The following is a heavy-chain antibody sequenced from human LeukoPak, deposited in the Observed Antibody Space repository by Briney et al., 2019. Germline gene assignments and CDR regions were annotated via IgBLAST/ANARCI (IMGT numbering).Heavy chain of an antibody. CDR1: ASTFSSYA. Sequence: GGSLRLSCVGSASTFSSYAMNWVRQAPGKGLEWVSAISGSGGSTYYADSVKGRFTISRDNSKNTLYLQMNSLRAEDTAVYYCAKPYYSYSGSYDYWGQGTLVTVSS. D-gene: IGHD3-10*01. CDR3: AKPYYSYSGSYDY. V-gene: IGHV3-23*01. CDR2: ISGSGGST. J-gene: IGHJ4*02.